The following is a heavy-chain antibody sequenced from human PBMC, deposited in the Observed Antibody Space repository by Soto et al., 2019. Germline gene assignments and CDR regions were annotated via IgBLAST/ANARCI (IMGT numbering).Heavy chain of an antibody. J-gene: IGHJ6*02. V-gene: IGHV1-2*02. CDR2: INTKTGDT. CDR1: GYTLTDYY. Sequence: QVQLAQSGAEGKKPGASVKFSCKASGYTLTDYYIHWGRQAPGRGLGWMGWINTKTGDTYSAQNFQGRGTTTRDTCIDTGYMELSRLPSDATAVYYCARSSGSYSYFGMDVWGQGTTLTFSS. CDR3: ARSSGSYSYFGMDV. D-gene: IGHD1-26*01.